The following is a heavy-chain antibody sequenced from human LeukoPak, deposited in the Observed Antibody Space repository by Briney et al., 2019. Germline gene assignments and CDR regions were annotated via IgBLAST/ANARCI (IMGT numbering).Heavy chain of an antibody. CDR3: ARGLLAGYSILDH. V-gene: IGHV5-51*01. D-gene: IGHD3-9*01. CDR1: GYSFTSYW. J-gene: IGHJ4*02. CDR2: IYPGDSDI. Sequence: GESLKISCKGSGYSFTSYWIGWVRQMPGKGLEWMGIIYPGDSDIRYSPSFQGQVTISADKSSSTAYLQWSSLKASDTAIYYCARGLLAGYSILDHWGQGTLVTVSS.